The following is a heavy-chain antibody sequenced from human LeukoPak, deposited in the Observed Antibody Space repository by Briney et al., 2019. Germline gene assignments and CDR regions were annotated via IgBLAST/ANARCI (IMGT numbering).Heavy chain of an antibody. J-gene: IGHJ4*02. Sequence: GASVTVSCKASGYTFTSYDINWVRQATGQGLEWMGWMNPNSGNTGYAQKFQGRVTITRNTSISTAYMELSSLRSEDTAVYYCARGPYDFWSGYSYDYWGQGTLVTVSS. V-gene: IGHV1-8*03. CDR2: MNPNSGNT. D-gene: IGHD3-3*01. CDR1: GYTFTSYD. CDR3: ARGPYDFWSGYSYDY.